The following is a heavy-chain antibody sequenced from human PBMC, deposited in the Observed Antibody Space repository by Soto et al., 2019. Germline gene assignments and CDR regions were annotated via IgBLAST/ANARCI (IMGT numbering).Heavy chain of an antibody. CDR2: ISSSSSYI. CDR1: GFTFSSYS. J-gene: IGHJ5*02. CDR3: APRLGEIISDP. Sequence: PGGSLRLSCAASGFTFSSYSMNWVRQAPGKGLEWVSSISSSSSYIYYADSVKGRFTISRDNDKNSPYLQMNSLRAEDTAVYYCAPRLGEIISDPRGQGNMVTVSS. V-gene: IGHV3-21*01. D-gene: IGHD3-16*01.